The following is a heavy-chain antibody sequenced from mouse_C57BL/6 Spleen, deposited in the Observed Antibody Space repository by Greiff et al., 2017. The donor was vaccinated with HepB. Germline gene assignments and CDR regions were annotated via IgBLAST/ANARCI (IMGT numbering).Heavy chain of an antibody. J-gene: IGHJ1*03. Sequence: EVRLQQSGAELVRPGASVKLSCTASGFNIKDDYMHWVKQRPEQGLEWIGWIDPENGDTEYASKFQGKATITADTSSNTAYLQLSSLTSEDTAVYYCTTRTTGGYFDVWGTGTTVTVSS. V-gene: IGHV14-4*01. D-gene: IGHD1-1*01. CDR2: IDPENGDT. CDR1: GFNIKDDY. CDR3: TTRTTGGYFDV.